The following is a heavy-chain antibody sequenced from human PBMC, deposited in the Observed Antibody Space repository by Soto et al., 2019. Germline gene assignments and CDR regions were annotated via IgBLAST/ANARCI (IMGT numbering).Heavy chain of an antibody. CDR3: AREERGSPGGDY. J-gene: IGHJ4*02. D-gene: IGHD2-15*01. CDR2: IYHNGNI. Sequence: KTSETLSLTCTVSGVSINDYYWSWIRQAPGKGLEWIAYIYHNGNINYNPSLKSRATISLEVSKSQFSLKLKYVTAADTAVYYCAREERGSPGGDYWGQGTLVTV. CDR1: GVSINDYY. V-gene: IGHV4-59*01.